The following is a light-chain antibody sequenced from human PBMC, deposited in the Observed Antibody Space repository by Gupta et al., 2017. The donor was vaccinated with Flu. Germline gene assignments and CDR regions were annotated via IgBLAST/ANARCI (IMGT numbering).Light chain of an antibody. Sequence: PATLSVSPGERATLSCRPSQSVSSNLAWYQQKPGQAPRLLIYGASTRATGIPARFSGSGSGIEFTLTISSLQSEDFAVYYCQQYNNWPETFGQGTKVEIK. CDR2: GAS. J-gene: IGKJ1*01. V-gene: IGKV3-15*01. CDR3: QQYNNWPET. CDR1: QSVSSN.